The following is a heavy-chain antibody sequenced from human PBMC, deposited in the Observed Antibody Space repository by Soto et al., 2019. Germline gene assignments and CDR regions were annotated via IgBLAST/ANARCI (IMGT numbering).Heavy chain of an antibody. CDR1: GFTFSSYA. CDR2: MSRSGGST. J-gene: IGHJ4*02. CDR3: ATAGLYSSGSYQRYFDY. V-gene: IGHV3-23*01. D-gene: IGHD3-10*01. Sequence: EVQLLESGGGLVQPGGSLRLSCASSGFTFSSYAMSWVRQAPGKGLEWVSTMSRSGGSTFYADSVQGRFTISRDNSKNTVFLQINSLRAEDTAVYYCATAGLYSSGSYQRYFDYWGQGALVTVSS.